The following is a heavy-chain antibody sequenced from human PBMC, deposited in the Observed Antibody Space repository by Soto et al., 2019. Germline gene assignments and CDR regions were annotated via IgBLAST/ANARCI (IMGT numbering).Heavy chain of an antibody. CDR2: IFPGDSDT. J-gene: IGHJ3*01. Sequence: PGESLKISCKGSGYNFANYWIGWVRQVPGKGLEWMGMIFPGDSDTKNSPSLQGQITMSVDKSNSSAYLQWRSLKASDTAMYYCAAGYSTGLDAFDLWGQGTLATVSS. D-gene: IGHD2-8*02. CDR3: AAGYSTGLDAFDL. V-gene: IGHV5-51*01. CDR1: GYNFANYW.